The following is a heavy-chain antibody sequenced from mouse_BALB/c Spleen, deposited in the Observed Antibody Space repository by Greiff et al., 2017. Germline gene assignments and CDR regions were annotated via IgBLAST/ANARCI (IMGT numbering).Heavy chain of an antibody. CDR1: GFTFSSYG. CDR3: ARDSPPGGYFDV. Sequence: VQGVESGGGLVQPGGSLKLSCAASGFTFSSYGMSWVRQTPDKRLELVATINSNGGSTYYPDSVKGRFTISRDNAKNTLYLQMSSLKSEDTAMYYCARDSPPGGYFDVGGAGSTVTVSS. J-gene: IGHJ1*01. V-gene: IGHV5-6-3*01. D-gene: IGHD6-2*01. CDR2: INSNGGST.